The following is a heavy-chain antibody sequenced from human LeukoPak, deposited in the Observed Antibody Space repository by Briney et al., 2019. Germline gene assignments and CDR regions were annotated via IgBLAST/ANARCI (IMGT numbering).Heavy chain of an antibody. CDR2: VNSDGSST. V-gene: IGHV3-74*01. Sequence: GGSLRLSCAASGFTFSNYWMHWVRQAPGKGLVGVSRVNSDGSSTSYADSVKGRFTISRDNAKNTVYLQMNSLRAEDTAVYYCARDPSYYDFARLDYYCYYMDVWGKGTTVTVSS. CDR3: ARDPSYYDFARLDYYCYYMDV. CDR1: GFTFSNYW. J-gene: IGHJ6*03. D-gene: IGHD3-3*01.